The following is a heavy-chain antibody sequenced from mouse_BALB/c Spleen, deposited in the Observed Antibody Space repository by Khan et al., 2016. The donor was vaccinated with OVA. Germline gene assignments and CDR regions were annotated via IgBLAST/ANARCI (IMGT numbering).Heavy chain of an antibody. CDR1: GFSLTNYG. CDR3: ARQPYYHYNIMDY. D-gene: IGHD2-10*01. V-gene: IGHV2-6-1*01. Sequence: QVQLKESGPGLVAPSQSLSITCTISGFSLTNYGVHWVHQPPGKGLEWLVVIWSDGSTTYNSAIKSRLIISKDNSKSQVFLKMNSLQTDDTAVYFCARQPYYHYNIMDYWGQGTSVTVSS. CDR2: IWSDGST. J-gene: IGHJ4*01.